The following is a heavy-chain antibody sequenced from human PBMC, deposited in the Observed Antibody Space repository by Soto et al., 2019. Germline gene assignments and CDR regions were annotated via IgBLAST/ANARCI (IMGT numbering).Heavy chain of an antibody. CDR2: IKSKTDGGTT. CDR3: TTEVLDFWSDKWGYFDY. D-gene: IGHD3-3*01. Sequence: EVQLVESGGGLVKPGGSLRLSCAASGFTFSNAWMNWVRQAPGKGLEWVGRIKSKTDGGTTDYAAPVKDRFTISRDDSKNTLYLQIYSLKTEDTAVYYCTTEVLDFWSDKWGYFDYWGQGTLVTVSS. V-gene: IGHV3-15*07. J-gene: IGHJ4*02. CDR1: GFTFSNAW.